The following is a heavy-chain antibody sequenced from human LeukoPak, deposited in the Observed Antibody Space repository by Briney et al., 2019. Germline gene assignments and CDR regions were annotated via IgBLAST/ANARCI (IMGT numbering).Heavy chain of an antibody. CDR2: INPITGGS. V-gene: IGHV1-2*06. J-gene: IGHJ4*02. CDR3: ATLVSGINY. D-gene: IGHD1-20*01. CDR1: GYTFTGYY. Sequence: ASVKVSCKASGYTFTGYYMHWVRQAPGQGLDWLGRINPITGGSNSPQNFQGRVTMTSPTSTTTAYMELSRLNSDDTAVYYCATLVSGINYWGQGTLVTVSS.